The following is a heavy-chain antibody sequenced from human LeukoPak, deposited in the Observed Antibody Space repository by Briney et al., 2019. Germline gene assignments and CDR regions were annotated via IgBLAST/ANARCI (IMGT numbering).Heavy chain of an antibody. CDR3: ARLRDDDNSGDHDTFDL. D-gene: IGHD3-22*01. CDR2: MYYSGRT. Sequence: KASDTLSLTCTVSGGSISRSYWSWIRHPPGKGLEWIAFMYYSGRTKNHPSLERRVTISLDTSKNNSALHLRSVTAAHTAVYYWARLRDDDNSGDHDTFDLWGQGTMVTVSS. V-gene: IGHV4-59*07. CDR1: GGSISRSY. J-gene: IGHJ3*01.